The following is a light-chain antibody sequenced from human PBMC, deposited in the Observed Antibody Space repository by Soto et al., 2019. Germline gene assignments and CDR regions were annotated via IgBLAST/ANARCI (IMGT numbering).Light chain of an antibody. CDR2: GAS. Sequence: EIVMTQSPVILSVSPGDRATLSCRASQSVRSNLAWYQQKPGQAPRLLIYGASTRATGIPARFSGSGSGTEFTLTVSSLQSEDFAVYYCQQYNDWLTFGGGTKVEIK. CDR3: QQYNDWLT. J-gene: IGKJ4*01. V-gene: IGKV3-15*01. CDR1: QSVRSN.